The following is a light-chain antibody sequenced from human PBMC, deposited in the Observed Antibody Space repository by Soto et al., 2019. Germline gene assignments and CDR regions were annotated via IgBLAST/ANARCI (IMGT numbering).Light chain of an antibody. CDR1: YSDVGAYNY. CDR2: DVT. Sequence: QSALTQPRSVSGSPGQSVTISCTGTYSDVGAYNYVSWYQQHPNKAPKLMIYDVTERPSGVTDRFSGSKSGNTASLTISGLHADDEADYYCCSFAGNYVYVFGTGTKLTVL. CDR3: CSFAGNYVYV. J-gene: IGLJ1*01. V-gene: IGLV2-11*01.